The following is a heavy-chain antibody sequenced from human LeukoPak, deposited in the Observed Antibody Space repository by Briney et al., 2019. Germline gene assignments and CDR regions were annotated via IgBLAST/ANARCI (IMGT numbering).Heavy chain of an antibody. V-gene: IGHV3-21*01. CDR1: GFTFSSYS. D-gene: IGHD3-22*01. CDR3: ARDLHYYDGSVADY. Sequence: GGSLRRSCAASGFTFSSYSMNWVRQAPGKGLEWVSSISSSSSYIYYPLSVQARFTISRDNAKNSLYLQMNSLRAEDTAVYYCARDLHYYDGSVADYWGQGTLVTVSS. CDR2: ISSSSSYI. J-gene: IGHJ4*02.